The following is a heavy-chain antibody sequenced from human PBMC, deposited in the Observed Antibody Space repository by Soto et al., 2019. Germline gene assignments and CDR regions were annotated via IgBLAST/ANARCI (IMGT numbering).Heavy chain of an antibody. Sequence: EVQLVESGGGLVQPGRSLRLSCAASGFTFDDYAMHWVRQAPVKGLEWVSGISWNSGSIGYADSVKGRFTISRDNAKNSLYLQMNSLRAEDTALYYCAKEEATIRGFDYWGQGTLVTVSS. CDR3: AKEEATIRGFDY. V-gene: IGHV3-9*01. CDR1: GFTFDDYA. CDR2: ISWNSGSI. J-gene: IGHJ4*02. D-gene: IGHD5-12*01.